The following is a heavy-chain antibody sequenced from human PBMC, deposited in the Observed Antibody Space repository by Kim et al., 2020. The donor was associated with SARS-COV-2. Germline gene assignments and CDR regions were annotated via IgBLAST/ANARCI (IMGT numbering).Heavy chain of an antibody. CDR3: ARVRFLEWLPKGALDY. V-gene: IGHV3-48*03. Sequence: GKGRYTISRDNAKNSLYLKMNSLRAEDTAVYYCARVRFLEWLPKGALDYWGQGTLVTVSS. D-gene: IGHD3-3*01. J-gene: IGHJ4*02.